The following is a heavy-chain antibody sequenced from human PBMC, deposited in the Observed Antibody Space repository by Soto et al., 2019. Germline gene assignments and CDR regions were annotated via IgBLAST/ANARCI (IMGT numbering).Heavy chain of an antibody. V-gene: IGHV3-23*01. CDR2: ISGSGGST. Sequence: GGSLRLSCAASGFTFSSYGMSWVRQAPGKGLEWVSSISGSGGSTYYADSVKGRFSISRDNSKNTLYVQMDSLRAEDTAIYYCAKDRDYNLLTGHDAFDVWGQGTMVTVS. CDR1: GFTFSSYG. CDR3: AKDRDYNLLTGHDAFDV. D-gene: IGHD3-9*01. J-gene: IGHJ3*01.